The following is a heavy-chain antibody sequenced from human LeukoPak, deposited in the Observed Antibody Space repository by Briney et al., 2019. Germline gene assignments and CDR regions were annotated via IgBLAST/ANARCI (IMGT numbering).Heavy chain of an antibody. J-gene: IGHJ6*03. CDR3: ARAGSSGWYYYYYYMDV. CDR2: ISSSGSTI. D-gene: IGHD6-19*01. V-gene: IGHV3-11*01. Sequence: GGSLRLSCAASGFTFSDYYMSWIRQAPGKGLEWVSYISSSGSTIYYADSVKGRFTISRDNAKNSLYLQMNSLRAEDTALYYCARAGSSGWYYYYYYMDVWGKGTTVTVSS. CDR1: GFTFSDYY.